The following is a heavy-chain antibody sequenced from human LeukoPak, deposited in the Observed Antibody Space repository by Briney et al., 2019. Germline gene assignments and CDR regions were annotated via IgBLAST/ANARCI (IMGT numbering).Heavy chain of an antibody. V-gene: IGHV3-23*01. CDR2: ISGSGGST. D-gene: IGHD3-10*01. J-gene: IGHJ4*02. Sequence: GGSLRVSCAASGITFSNYAMSWVRQAPGKGLEWVSSISGSGGSTYYADSVKGRFTISRDTSKNTLFLQMNSLRAEDTAVYYCARVGIGGAYYNDYWGQGTLVTVSS. CDR1: GITFSNYA. CDR3: ARVGIGGAYYNDY.